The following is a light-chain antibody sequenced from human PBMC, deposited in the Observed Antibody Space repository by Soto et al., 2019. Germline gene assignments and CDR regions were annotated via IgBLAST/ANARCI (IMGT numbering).Light chain of an antibody. CDR2: AAS. V-gene: IGKV1-17*03. J-gene: IGKJ1*01. CDR1: QGIRTS. CDR3: QQYSTYAT. Sequence: DIQMTQSPSAMSASVGDRVTITCRASQGIRTSLAWFQQRAGEGPKRLIYAASTLESGVPSRFSGSASGTEFTLTISTLQPDDFATYYCQQYSTYATFGQGTKVEIK.